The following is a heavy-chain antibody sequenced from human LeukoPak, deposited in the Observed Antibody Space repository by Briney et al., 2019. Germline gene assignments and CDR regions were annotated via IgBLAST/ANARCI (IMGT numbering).Heavy chain of an antibody. J-gene: IGHJ4*02. D-gene: IGHD3-9*01. Sequence: PSETLSLTRTVSGGSISSYFWSWIRQPPGKGLVGIGYIYYSGSTNYNPSLKSRVTISVDTSKNQSSLKLSSVTAADTGVYYCARDIEYYYILTGYYTYYFDYWGQGTLVTVSS. CDR2: IYYSGST. CDR3: ARDIEYYYILTGYYTYYFDY. V-gene: IGHV4-59*13. CDR1: GGSISSYF.